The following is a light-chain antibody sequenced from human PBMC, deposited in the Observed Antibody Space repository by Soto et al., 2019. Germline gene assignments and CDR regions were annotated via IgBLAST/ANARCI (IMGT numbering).Light chain of an antibody. V-gene: IGKV3-15*01. CDR1: QSVSSN. CDR2: GAS. Sequence: EIVITQSPATLSVSPGERATLSCRASQSVSSNLGWYQQKPGQAPRLLIYGASTRATGIPARFSGSGSGTEFTLTISSLQSEDFAVYYCQQYNNWPRTFGQGTKV. J-gene: IGKJ1*01. CDR3: QQYNNWPRT.